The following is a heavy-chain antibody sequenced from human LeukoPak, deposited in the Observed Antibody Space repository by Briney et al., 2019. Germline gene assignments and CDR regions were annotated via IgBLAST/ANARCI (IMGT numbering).Heavy chain of an antibody. CDR1: GYTFTSYY. J-gene: IGHJ4*02. D-gene: IGHD5-12*01. Sequence: GASVKLSCNASGYTFTSYYMHWVRQAPGQGREVMGIINPSGGSTSYAQKFQGRVTMTRYTSTSTVYMELSSLRSQDTDVYYCESDRAVARFDYWGPGTLVTVS. CDR3: ESDRAVARFDY. V-gene: IGHV1-46*01. CDR2: INPSGGST.